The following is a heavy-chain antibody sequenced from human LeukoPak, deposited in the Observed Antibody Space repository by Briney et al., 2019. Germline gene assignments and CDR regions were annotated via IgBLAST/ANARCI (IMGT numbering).Heavy chain of an antibody. Sequence: GGSLRLSCAASGFTFSSYGMHWVRQAPGKGLEWVAVISYDGSNKYYADSVKGRFTISRDNSKNTLYLQMNSLRAEDTAVYYCAKIVYGRSSWYYFDYWGQGTLVTVSS. CDR2: ISYDGSNK. CDR3: AKIVYGRSSWYYFDY. D-gene: IGHD6-13*01. V-gene: IGHV3-30*18. CDR1: GFTFSSYG. J-gene: IGHJ4*02.